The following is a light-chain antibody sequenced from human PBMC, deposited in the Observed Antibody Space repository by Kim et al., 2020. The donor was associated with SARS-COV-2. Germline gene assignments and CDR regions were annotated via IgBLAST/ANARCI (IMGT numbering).Light chain of an antibody. J-gene: IGKJ2*01. CDR2: TSS. V-gene: IGKV1-39*01. CDR1: EGISEY. CDR3: QQTSSSPYT. Sequence: IQMTQSPPSLSASVGGGVTITCRASEGISEYLTWYQQKPGTAPKLLINTSSNLQNGVPSRFSGSGSGTDFTLTITNLQPEDSATYYCQQTSSSPYTFGQGTKLEIK.